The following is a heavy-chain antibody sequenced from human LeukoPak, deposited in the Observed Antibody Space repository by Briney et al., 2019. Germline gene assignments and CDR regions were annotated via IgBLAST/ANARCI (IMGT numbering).Heavy chain of an antibody. D-gene: IGHD2-15*01. CDR3: ARDCSGGSCYSGAFDI. CDR2: IWYDGSNK. V-gene: IGHV3-33*01. Sequence: GRSLRLSCAASGFAFSGYGMHWVRQAPGKGLEWVAVIWYDGSNKYYADSVKGRFTISRDNSKNTLYLQMNSLRAEDTAVYYCARDCSGGSCYSGAFDIWGQGTMVTVSS. J-gene: IGHJ3*02. CDR1: GFAFSGYG.